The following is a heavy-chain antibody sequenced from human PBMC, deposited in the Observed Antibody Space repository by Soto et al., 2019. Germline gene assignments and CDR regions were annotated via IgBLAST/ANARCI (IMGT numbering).Heavy chain of an antibody. D-gene: IGHD4-4*01. CDR3: AITTSTVSYWFDP. Sequence: LRLSCAASGFSFSGYWMSWVRQAPGKGPEWVANIKEDGTEQHYVDSVKGRFTISRDNSENSLFLQMSNLRAEDSATYYCAITTSTVSYWFDPWGPGTQVTVSS. CDR2: IKEDGTEQ. J-gene: IGHJ5*02. V-gene: IGHV3-7*03. CDR1: GFSFSGYW.